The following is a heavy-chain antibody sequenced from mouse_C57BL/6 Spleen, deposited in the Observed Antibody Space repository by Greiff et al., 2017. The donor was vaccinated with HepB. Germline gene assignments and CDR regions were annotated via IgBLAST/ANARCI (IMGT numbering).Heavy chain of an antibody. V-gene: IGHV1-53*01. CDR1: GYTFTSYW. D-gene: IGHD2-3*01. Sequence: VKQSCKASGYTFTSYWMHWVKQRPGQGLEWIGNINPSNGGTNYNEKFKSKATLTVDKSSSTAYMQPSSLTSEDSAVYYCSRDGYPYAMDYWGQGTSVTVSS. CDR2: INPSNGGT. CDR3: SRDGYPYAMDY. J-gene: IGHJ4*01.